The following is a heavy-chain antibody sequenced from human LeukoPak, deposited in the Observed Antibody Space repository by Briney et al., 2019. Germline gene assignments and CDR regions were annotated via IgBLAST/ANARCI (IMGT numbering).Heavy chain of an antibody. J-gene: IGHJ4*02. CDR3: ARAEKGSYFWSGYLRGDYFDY. V-gene: IGHV1-2*04. CDR1: GYTFTSYY. D-gene: IGHD3-3*01. CDR2: INPNSGGT. Sequence: GASVKVSCKASGYTFTSYYMHWVRQAPGQGLEWMGWINPNSGGTNYAQKFQGWVTMTRDTSISTAYMELSRLRSDDTAVYYCARAEKGSYFWSGYLRGDYFDYWGQGTLVTVSS.